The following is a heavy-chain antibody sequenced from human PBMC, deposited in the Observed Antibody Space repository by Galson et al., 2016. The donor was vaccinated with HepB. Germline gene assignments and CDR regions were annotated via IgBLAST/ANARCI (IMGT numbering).Heavy chain of an antibody. Sequence: SLRLSCAGSGFILGDYYMSWIRQAPGKGLEWIAYISGSSTYTNYADSVEGRFTISRDNAKNSLFVEMNSLRGEDTAVYYCVRHLRWRDRVGMFDYWGQGALVTVSS. J-gene: IGHJ4*02. D-gene: IGHD4-23*01. CDR2: ISGSSTYT. CDR3: VRHLRWRDRVGMFDY. V-gene: IGHV3-11*06. CDR1: GFILGDYY.